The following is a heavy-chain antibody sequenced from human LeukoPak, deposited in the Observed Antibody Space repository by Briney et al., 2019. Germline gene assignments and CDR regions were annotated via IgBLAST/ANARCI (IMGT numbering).Heavy chain of an antibody. Sequence: PGGSLRLSCAASGFTFSSYGMHWVRQAPGKGLEWVAFIRYDGSNKHYADSVKGRFTISRDNSKNTLYLQMNSLRAGDTAVYYCAKDGSNYYGSGSYFDYWGQGTLVTVSP. CDR2: IRYDGSNK. V-gene: IGHV3-30*02. D-gene: IGHD3-10*01. J-gene: IGHJ4*02. CDR3: AKDGSNYYGSGSYFDY. CDR1: GFTFSSYG.